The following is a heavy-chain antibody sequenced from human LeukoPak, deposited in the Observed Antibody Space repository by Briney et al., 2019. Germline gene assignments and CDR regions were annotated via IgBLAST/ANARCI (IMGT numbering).Heavy chain of an antibody. V-gene: IGHV3-23*01. D-gene: IGHD6-19*01. CDR1: GFTFSSYA. CDR3: AKDRYISGWYYFDS. Sequence: PGGSLRLSCAASGFTFSSYAMSWVRQAPGKGLEWVSAISGSAGSTYYADSVKGRFTISRDNSGNTLYLQMNRPRVEDTAIYYCAKDRYISGWYYFDSWGQGTLVTVSS. CDR2: ISGSAGST. J-gene: IGHJ4*02.